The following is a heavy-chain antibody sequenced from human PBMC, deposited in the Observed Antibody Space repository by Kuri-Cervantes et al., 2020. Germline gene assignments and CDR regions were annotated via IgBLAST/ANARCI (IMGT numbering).Heavy chain of an antibody. D-gene: IGHD3-22*01. V-gene: IGHV3-30-3*01. CDR2: ISYDGSNK. CDR1: GFTFSSYA. CDR3: AKDIEGSSGCLDY. Sequence: GESLKISCAASGFTFSSYAMHWVRQAPGKGLEWVAVISYDGSNKYYADSVKGRFTISRDNSKNSLYLQMNSLRTEDTALYYCAKDIEGSSGCLDYWGQGTLVTVSS. J-gene: IGHJ4*02.